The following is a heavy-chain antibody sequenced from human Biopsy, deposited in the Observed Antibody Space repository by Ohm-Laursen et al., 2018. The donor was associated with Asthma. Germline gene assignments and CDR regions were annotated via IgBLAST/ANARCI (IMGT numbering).Heavy chain of an antibody. Sequence: PSETLSLTCTVSGGSISSGGYYWSWIRQHPGKGLEWIGYIYYSGSTYYNPSLKNRVTISVDTSKNQFSLKLSSVTAADTAVYYCARGPPVDREDWGQGTLVTVSS. CDR3: ARGPPVDRED. D-gene: IGHD5-24*01. V-gene: IGHV4-31*03. CDR2: IYYSGST. J-gene: IGHJ4*02. CDR1: GGSISSGGYY.